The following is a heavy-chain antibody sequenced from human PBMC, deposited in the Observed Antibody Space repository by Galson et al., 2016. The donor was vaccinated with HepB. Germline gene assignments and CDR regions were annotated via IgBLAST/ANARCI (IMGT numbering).Heavy chain of an antibody. CDR1: GFTFSNAW. J-gene: IGHJ2*01. D-gene: IGHD2-2*01. V-gene: IGHV3-15*07. Sequence: SLRLSCAASGFTFSNAWMNWVRQTPGKGLEWVGRINSKIDDGTTDYAAPVKGRFTISRDDSKNTLYLQMSSLKTEDTAIYYCTTDLYSRKPDIAGVSAAIHRYFDLWGRGTLVTVSS. CDR3: TTDLYSRKPDIAGVSAAIHRYFDL. CDR2: INSKIDDGTT.